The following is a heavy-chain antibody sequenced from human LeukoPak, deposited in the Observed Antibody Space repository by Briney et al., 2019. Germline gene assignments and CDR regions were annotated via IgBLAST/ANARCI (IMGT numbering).Heavy chain of an antibody. CDR2: INHSGST. CDR3: ARGRDCSSTSCFARSDSYYFDY. V-gene: IGHV4-34*01. CDR1: GGSFSGYY. J-gene: IGHJ4*02. Sequence: SETLSHTCAVYGGSFSGYYWSSLRQPPGKGLEWIGEINHSGSTNYNPSLKSRVTISVDTSKNQFSLKLSSVTAADTAVYYCARGRDCSSTSCFARSDSYYFDYWGQGTLVTVSS. D-gene: IGHD2-2*01.